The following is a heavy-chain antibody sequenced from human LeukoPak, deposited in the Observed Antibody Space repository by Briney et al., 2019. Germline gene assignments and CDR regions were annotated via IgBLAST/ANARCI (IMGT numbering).Heavy chain of an antibody. D-gene: IGHD3-16*01. Sequence: GRSLRLSCAASGFTFSSYGMHWARQAPGKGLEWMAVISYDGSNKFYADSVKGRFTISRDNSKNTLFLQMNSLRAEDTAVYYCAKSALGEIDYYGMDVWGQGTTVSVSS. CDR2: ISYDGSNK. CDR3: AKSALGEIDYYGMDV. V-gene: IGHV3-30*18. CDR1: GFTFSSYG. J-gene: IGHJ6*02.